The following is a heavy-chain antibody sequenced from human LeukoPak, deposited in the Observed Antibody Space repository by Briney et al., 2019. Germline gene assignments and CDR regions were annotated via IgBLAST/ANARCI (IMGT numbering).Heavy chain of an antibody. J-gene: IGHJ4*02. D-gene: IGHD3-3*01. CDR3: ARADYDFWGGYWPVD. CDR2: INPNSGGT. CDR1: GYTFTGYY. V-gene: IGHV1-2*02. Sequence: ASVKVSCKASGYTFTGYYMHWVRQAPGQGLEWMGWINPNSGGTNYAQKFQGRVTMTRDTSISTAYMELSRLRSDDTAVYYCARADYDFWGGYWPVDWGQGTLVTVSS.